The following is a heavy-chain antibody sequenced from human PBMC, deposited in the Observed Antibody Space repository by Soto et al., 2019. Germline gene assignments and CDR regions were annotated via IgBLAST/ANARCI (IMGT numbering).Heavy chain of an antibody. V-gene: IGHV4-34*01. Sequence: PSETLSLTCAVYGGSFSGYYWSWIRQPPGKGLEWIGEINHSGSTNYNPSLKSRVTISVDTSKNQFSLKLSSVTAADTAVYYCASLRFLEWKSYYYYGMDVWGQGTTVTVSS. J-gene: IGHJ6*02. CDR2: INHSGST. CDR1: GGSFSGYY. CDR3: ASLRFLEWKSYYYYGMDV. D-gene: IGHD3-3*01.